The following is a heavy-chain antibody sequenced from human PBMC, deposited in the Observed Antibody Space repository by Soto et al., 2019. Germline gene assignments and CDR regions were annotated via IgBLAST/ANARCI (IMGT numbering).Heavy chain of an antibody. Sequence: SGPTLVNPTQTLTLTCTFSGFSLSTSGVGVGWIRQPPGKALEWLALIYWDGDKRYSPSLKSRLTITKDTSKNQVVLTMTNMDPVDTATYYCAHRLDDYGDYYDAFDIWGQGTMVTVSS. V-gene: IGHV2-5*02. CDR3: AHRLDDYGDYYDAFDI. CDR2: IYWDGDK. D-gene: IGHD4-17*01. CDR1: GFSLSTSGVG. J-gene: IGHJ3*02.